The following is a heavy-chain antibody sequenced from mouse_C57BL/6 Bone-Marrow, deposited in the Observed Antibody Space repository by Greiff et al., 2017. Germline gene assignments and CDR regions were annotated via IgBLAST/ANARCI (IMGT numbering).Heavy chain of an antibody. V-gene: IGHV3-6*01. Sequence: EVQLEQSGPGLVKPSPSLSLSCTASGYTITSGYYWYLIRQFPGNKLEWMGYITYDGSNNYNPSLKNLISIARDTSKHHFFLQLNSVTTEDTATYCCAKEVFSWFAYWGQGTLVTVSA. CDR3: AKEVFSWFAY. CDR1: GYTITSGYY. J-gene: IGHJ3*01. CDR2: ITYDGSN.